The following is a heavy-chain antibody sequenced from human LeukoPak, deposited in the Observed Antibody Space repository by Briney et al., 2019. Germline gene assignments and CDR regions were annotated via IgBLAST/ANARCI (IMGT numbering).Heavy chain of an antibody. J-gene: IGHJ5*02. V-gene: IGHV3-43*02. CDR2: ISGDGGGT. D-gene: IGHD4-17*01. Sequence: WSLRLSCAASGFTFDDYAMHWVRQAPGRGLEWVSLISGDGGGTYYADSVKGRFTISRDNSKNSLYLQMNSLRTEDTALYYCAKDFTVTPGWFDPWGQGTLVTVSS. CDR3: AKDFTVTPGWFDP. CDR1: GFTFDDYA.